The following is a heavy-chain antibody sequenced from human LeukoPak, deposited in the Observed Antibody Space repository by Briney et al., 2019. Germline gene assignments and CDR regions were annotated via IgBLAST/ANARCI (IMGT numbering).Heavy chain of an antibody. CDR1: GLTFSSYG. CDR2: IRYDGRNK. CDR3: AKATQLWLLVY. V-gene: IGHV3-30*02. J-gene: IGHJ4*02. D-gene: IGHD5-18*01. Sequence: QRGRCLTLARAPSGLTFSSYGTRSVSQAAGNWMGWLSFIRYDGRNKHYADSVKSRFPNSTDNSKNKLYRQMNSRRAEDTAVYYCAKATQLWLLVYWGEGTLVTVSS.